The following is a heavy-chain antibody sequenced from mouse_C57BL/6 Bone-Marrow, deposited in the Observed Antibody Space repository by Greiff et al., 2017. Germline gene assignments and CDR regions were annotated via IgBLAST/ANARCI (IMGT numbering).Heavy chain of an antibody. V-gene: IGHV5-12*01. CDR2: ISNGGGST. CDR3: ATRGDPYYFYY. J-gene: IGHJ2*01. Sequence: DVKLVESGGGLVQPGGSLKLSCAASGFTFSDYYMYWVRQTPEKRLEWVAYISNGGGSTYYPDTVNGRFTISRDNAKNTLYLQMSRLKSEDTDMYYCATRGDPYYFYYCGQGTTLTVSS. CDR1: GFTFSDYY. D-gene: IGHD3-3*01.